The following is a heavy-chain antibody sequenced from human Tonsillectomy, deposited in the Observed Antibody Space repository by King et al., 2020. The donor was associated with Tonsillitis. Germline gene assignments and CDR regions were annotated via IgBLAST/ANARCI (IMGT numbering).Heavy chain of an antibody. D-gene: IGHD3-10*01. CDR1: GYTFSDYY. Sequence: QLVQSGAEVKKPGASVKISCKASGYTFSDYYIHWVRQAPGQGLEWMGWISPNSGGTNYAQKFKGRVTMTRDTSLITAYMEVNSLRSDDTAVYSCARDEIVATPSGSAFDLWGQGTMVTVSS. V-gene: IGHV1-2*02. CDR3: ARDEIVATPSGSAFDL. CDR2: ISPNSGGT. J-gene: IGHJ3*01.